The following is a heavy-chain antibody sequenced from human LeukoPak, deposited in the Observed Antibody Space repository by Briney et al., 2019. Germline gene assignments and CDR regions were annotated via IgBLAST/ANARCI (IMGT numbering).Heavy chain of an antibody. CDR2: ISAYNGNT. J-gene: IGHJ6*04. V-gene: IGHV1-18*04. CDR1: GYTFTSYG. CDR3: ARDLWPGIAADYYYYYGMDV. D-gene: IGHD6-13*01. Sequence: ASVKVSCKASGYTFTSYGISWVRQAPGQGLEWMGWISAYNGNTNYAQKLQGRATMTTDTSTSTAHMELRSLRSDDTAVYYCARDLWPGIAADYYYYYGMDVWGKGTTVTVSS.